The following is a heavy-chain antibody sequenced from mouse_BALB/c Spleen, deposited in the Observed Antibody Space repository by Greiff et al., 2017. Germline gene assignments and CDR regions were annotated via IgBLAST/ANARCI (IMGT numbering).Heavy chain of an antibody. CDR2: IDPYNGGT. CDR3: ARVGSSGFYAMDY. CDR1: GYAFTSYN. V-gene: IGHV1S135*01. D-gene: IGHD1-1*01. J-gene: IGHJ4*01. Sequence: EVQLQESGPELVKPGASVKVSCTASGYAFTSYNMYWVKQSHGKSLEWIGYIDPYNGGTSYNQKFKGKATLTVDKSSSTAYMHLNSLTSEDSAVYYCARVGSSGFYAMDYWGQGTSVTVSA.